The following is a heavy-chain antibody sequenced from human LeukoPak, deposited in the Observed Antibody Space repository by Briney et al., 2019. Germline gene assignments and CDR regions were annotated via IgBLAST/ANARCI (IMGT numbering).Heavy chain of an antibody. Sequence: EASVKVSCKASGGTFSSYAISWVRQAPGQGLEWMGGIIPIFGTANYAQKFQSRVTITTDESTSTAYMELSSLRSEDTAVYYCARYKRAVSDAFDIWGQGTMVTVSS. J-gene: IGHJ3*02. CDR2: IIPIFGTA. CDR1: GGTFSSYA. CDR3: ARYKRAVSDAFDI. D-gene: IGHD6-19*01. V-gene: IGHV1-69*05.